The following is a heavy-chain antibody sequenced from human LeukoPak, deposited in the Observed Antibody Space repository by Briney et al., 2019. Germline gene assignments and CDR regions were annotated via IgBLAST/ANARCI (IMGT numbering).Heavy chain of an antibody. CDR3: ARLVADYYDSSGYYHKDNYFDY. V-gene: IGHV4-38-2*02. D-gene: IGHD3-22*01. CDR2: INYSGRT. CDR1: GYSIGSGYD. Sequence: SETLSLTCSVSGYSIGSGYDWAWIRQAPGKGLEWIGSINYSGRTYYNPSLKSRVTISVDTSKNQFSLKLSSVTAADTAVYYCARLVADYYDSSGYYHKDNYFDYWGQGTLVTVSS. J-gene: IGHJ4*02.